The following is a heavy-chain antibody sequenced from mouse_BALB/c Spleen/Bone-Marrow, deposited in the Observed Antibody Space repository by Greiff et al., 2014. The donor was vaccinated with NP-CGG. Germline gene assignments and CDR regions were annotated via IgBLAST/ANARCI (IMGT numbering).Heavy chain of an antibody. CDR3: TRSGGYYLDY. V-gene: IGHV1-69*02. J-gene: IGHJ2*01. Sequence: VKLMESGAELVRPGASVKLSCKASGYTFTSYWINWVKQRPGQGLEWIGNIYPSDSYTNYNQKFKDKATLTVDKPSSTAYMQLSSPTSEDSAVYYCTRSGGYYLDYWGQGTTLTVSS. CDR1: GYTFTSYW. CDR2: IYPSDSYT.